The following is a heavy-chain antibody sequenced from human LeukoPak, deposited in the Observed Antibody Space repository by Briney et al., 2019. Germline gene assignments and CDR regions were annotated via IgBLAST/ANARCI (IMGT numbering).Heavy chain of an antibody. J-gene: IGHJ5*02. CDR3: ARDRRDIVVVEAAHAGGGLDP. D-gene: IGHD2-15*01. CDR2: IWYDGSNK. CDR1: GFTFSSYG. V-gene: IGHV3-33*01. Sequence: GRSLRLSCAASGFTFSSYGMHWVRQAPGKGLEWVAVIWYDGSNKYYADSVKGRFTISRDNSKNTLYLQMNSLRAEDTAVYYCARDRRDIVVVEAAHAGGGLDPWGQGTLVTVSS.